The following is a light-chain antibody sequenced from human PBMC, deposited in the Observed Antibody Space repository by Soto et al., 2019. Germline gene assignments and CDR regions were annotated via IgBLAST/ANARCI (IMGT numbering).Light chain of an antibody. Sequence: QPVLTQPPSASATPGQRVTISCSGSSSNIGSNTVNWYQQLPGTAPKLLIYSNNQRPSGVPDRFSGSKSGTSASLAISGLQSEDEADYYCATWDDSLHGVVFGGGTKLTVL. J-gene: IGLJ2*01. CDR3: ATWDDSLHGVV. CDR2: SNN. CDR1: SSNIGSNT. V-gene: IGLV1-44*01.